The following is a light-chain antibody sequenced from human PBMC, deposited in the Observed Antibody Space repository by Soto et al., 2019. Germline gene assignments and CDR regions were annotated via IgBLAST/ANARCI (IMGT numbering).Light chain of an antibody. J-gene: IGKJ1*01. CDR1: QSVSSSN. V-gene: IGKV3-20*01. CDR2: GAS. CDR3: QQYGSSPRT. Sequence: EIVLSQSPGTLSLSPGERATPSCRASQSVSSSNSAWYQQKPGQAPRLLIYGASSRATGIPDRFSGSGSGTDFTLTFSRLEPEDFAVYYCQQYGSSPRTFGQGTKVDNK.